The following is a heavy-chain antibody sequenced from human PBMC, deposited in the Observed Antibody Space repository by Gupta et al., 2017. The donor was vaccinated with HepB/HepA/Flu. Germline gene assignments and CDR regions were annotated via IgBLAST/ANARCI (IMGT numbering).Heavy chain of an antibody. CDR3: AHRRLSSNWYHSSFDD. V-gene: IGHV2-5*02. CDR2: IYWDDTK. CDR1: GFSLSTSEVG. Sequence: QITLKESGPTLVKPTQTLTLTCTFSGFSLSTSEVGVGWIRQPPGKALEWLALIYWDDTKRYSPSLKRRLTITKDTSKNQVVLTMTNMDPVDTATYYCAHRRLSSNWYHSSFDDGGQGTLVTVSS. D-gene: IGHD6-13*01. J-gene: IGHJ4*02.